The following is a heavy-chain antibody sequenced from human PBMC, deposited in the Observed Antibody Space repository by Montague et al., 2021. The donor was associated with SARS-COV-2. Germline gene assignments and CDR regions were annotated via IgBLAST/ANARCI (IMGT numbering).Heavy chain of an antibody. V-gene: IGHV3-48*03. CDR3: ATNKYCTLHDCLHGRHYFDH. Sequence: SLRLSLSASGFDFFNFDMAWVRQAPGRGLEWISDISSSGATILYADSLKGRFTISRGNIQKSLYLQMNSLRAEDTAVYYCATNKYCTLHDCLHGRHYFDHWGQGTLVTVSS. D-gene: IGHD2-8*01. CDR1: GFDFFNFD. CDR2: ISSSGATI. J-gene: IGHJ4*02.